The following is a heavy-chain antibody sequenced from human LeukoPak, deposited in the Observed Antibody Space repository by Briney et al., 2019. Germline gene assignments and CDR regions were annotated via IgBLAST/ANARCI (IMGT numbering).Heavy chain of an antibody. J-gene: IGHJ6*03. CDR3: ARVVGLTGYSSTWYSGYYYYMDV. V-gene: IGHV4-4*07. D-gene: IGHD6-13*01. CDR2: IYTSGST. Sequence: SETLSLTCTVSGGSFSSYYWSWIRQPAGKGLEWIGRIYTSGSTNYNPSLKSRVTMSVDTSKNQFSLKLSSVTAADTAVYYCARVVGLTGYSSTWYSGYYYYMDVWGKGTTVTVSS. CDR1: GGSFSSYY.